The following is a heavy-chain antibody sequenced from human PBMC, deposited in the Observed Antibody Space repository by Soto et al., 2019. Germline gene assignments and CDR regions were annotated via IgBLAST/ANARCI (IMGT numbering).Heavy chain of an antibody. CDR1: GFRFSSYD. CDR2: ISYDGGKK. Sequence: VQLVESGGGVVQPGRSLRLSCAASGFRFSSYDMHWVRQAPGKGLEWVAVISYDGGKKFYGGSVKGRFTIARETSKNTLFLQMNSLRIEDTAVYYCAMAYYDASGVVESWGQGALVTVSS. J-gene: IGHJ4*02. D-gene: IGHD3-22*01. V-gene: IGHV3-30*03. CDR3: AMAYYDASGVVES.